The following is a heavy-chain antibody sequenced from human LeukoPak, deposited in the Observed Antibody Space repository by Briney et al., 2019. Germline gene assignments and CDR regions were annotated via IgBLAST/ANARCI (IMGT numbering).Heavy chain of an antibody. V-gene: IGHV3-13*01. J-gene: IGHJ4*02. CDR2: IGTAGDT. CDR1: GFTFSSYD. CDR3: AREAIAAAGRGGFDY. Sequence: GGALRLSCAASGFTFSSYDMHWVRQATGKGLEWVSAIGTAGDTYYPGSVKGRFTISRENAKNSLYLQMNSLRAGDTAVYYCAREAIAAAGRGGFDYWGQGTLVTVSS. D-gene: IGHD6-13*01.